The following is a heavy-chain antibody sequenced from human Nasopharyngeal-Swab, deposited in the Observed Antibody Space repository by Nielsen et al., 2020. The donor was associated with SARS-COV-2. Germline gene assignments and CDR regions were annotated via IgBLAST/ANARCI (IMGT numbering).Heavy chain of an antibody. J-gene: IGHJ4*02. Sequence: ETLSLTCTVSGGSISSSSYYWGWIRQPPGKGLEWIGSIYYSGSTYYNPSLKSRVTISVDTSKNQFSLKLSSVTAADTAVYYCARDGADFWSGMGFDYWGQGTLVTVSS. V-gene: IGHV4-39*07. CDR2: IYYSGST. CDR3: ARDGADFWSGMGFDY. D-gene: IGHD3-3*01. CDR1: GGSISSSSYY.